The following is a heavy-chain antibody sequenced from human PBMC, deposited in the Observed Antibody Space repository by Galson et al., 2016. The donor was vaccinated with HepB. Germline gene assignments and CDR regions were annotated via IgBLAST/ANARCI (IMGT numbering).Heavy chain of an antibody. CDR2: IATSAGST. J-gene: IGHJ4*02. Sequence: SLRLSCAASGFTFIKYSMSWVRQTPGKGLEWVSTIATSAGSTAYADSVKGRFTISRDNSKNTLYLQMNSLRAEDTAVYYCAKDDLGAFPGNDWGQGTLVTVSS. CDR1: GFTFIKYS. CDR3: AKDDLGAFPGND. D-gene: IGHD1-26*01. V-gene: IGHV3-23*01.